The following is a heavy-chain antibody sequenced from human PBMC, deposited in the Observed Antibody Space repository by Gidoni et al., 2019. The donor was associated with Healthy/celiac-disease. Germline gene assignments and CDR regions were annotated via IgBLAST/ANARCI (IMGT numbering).Heavy chain of an antibody. D-gene: IGHD1-26*01. CDR2: INHSGST. CDR3: ARGGRSIVGDWFDP. V-gene: IGHV4-34*01. CDR1: GGSFSGYY. J-gene: IGHJ5*02. Sequence: QVQLQQWGAGLLKPSETLSLTCAVYGGSFSGYYWSWIRQPPGKGLEWIGEINHSGSTNYNPSLKSRVTISVDTSKNQFSLKLSSVTAADTAVYYCARGGRSIVGDWFDPWGQGTLVTVSS.